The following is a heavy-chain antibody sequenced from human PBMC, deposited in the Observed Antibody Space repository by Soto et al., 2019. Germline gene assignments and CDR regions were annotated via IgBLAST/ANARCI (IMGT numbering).Heavy chain of an antibody. J-gene: IGHJ4*02. CDR1: GFNFRTYG. CDR2: ISSSGSFI. D-gene: IGHD6-13*01. V-gene: IGHV3-21*01. Sequence: PGGSLRLSCAASGFNFRTYGMNWVRRAPGGGLEWVASISSSGSFIFYADSVKGRFTISRDNAEKSLYLQMNSLRAEDTALYYCAREPEGITAALDYWGQGTLVTVSS. CDR3: AREPEGITAALDY.